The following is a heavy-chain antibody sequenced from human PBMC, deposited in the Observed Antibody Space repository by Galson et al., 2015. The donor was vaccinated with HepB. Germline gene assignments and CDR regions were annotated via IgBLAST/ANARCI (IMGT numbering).Heavy chain of an antibody. D-gene: IGHD3-9*01. V-gene: IGHV1-69*13. Sequence: SVKVSCKASGGTFSSYAISWVRQAPGQGLEWMGGIIPIFGTANYAQKFQGRVTITADESTSTAYMELSSLRSEDTAVYYCARGGYFDWLLDRRYYFDYWGQGTLVTVSS. J-gene: IGHJ4*02. CDR3: ARGGYFDWLLDRRYYFDY. CDR1: GGTFSSYA. CDR2: IIPIFGTA.